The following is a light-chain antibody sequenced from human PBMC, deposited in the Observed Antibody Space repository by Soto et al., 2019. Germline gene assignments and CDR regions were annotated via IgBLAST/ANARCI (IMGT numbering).Light chain of an antibody. CDR2: KAS. V-gene: IGKV1-5*03. CDR1: QSISTW. J-gene: IGKJ2*01. CDR3: QQYNSYPYT. Sequence: DIQMTQSPSTLSASVGDRVTITCRASQSISTWLAWYQQKPGKAPKLLIYKASTLQSGVPSRFSVSGSATEFTLTISSLQPDDSATYYFQQYNSYPYTFGQGTKLEIK.